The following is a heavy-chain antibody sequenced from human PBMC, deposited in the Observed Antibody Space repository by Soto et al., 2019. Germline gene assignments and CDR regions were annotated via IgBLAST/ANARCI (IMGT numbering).Heavy chain of an antibody. D-gene: IGHD1-20*01. CDR1: GYSFTGYW. CDR3: ARAINGNTKNNYFEY. CDR2: IYPGDSDT. J-gene: IGHJ4*02. V-gene: IGHV5-51*01. Sequence: GESLKVSFKCSGYSFTGYWIVVVRQMPGKGLEWMGIIYPGDSDTRYSPSFRGQVTISADKSVSTAYLQWSSLKASDTALYYCARAINGNTKNNYFEYCGQGTLV.